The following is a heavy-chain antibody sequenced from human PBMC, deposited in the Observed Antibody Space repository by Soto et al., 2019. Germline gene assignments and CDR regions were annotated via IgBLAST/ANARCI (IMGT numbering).Heavy chain of an antibody. J-gene: IGHJ2*01. CDR1: GFTFSSYA. D-gene: IGHD6-19*01. V-gene: IGHV3-30-3*01. CDR3: ARDSRRYSSGWPPYWYFDL. CDR2: ISYDGSNK. Sequence: QVQLVESGGGVVQPGRSLRLSCAASGFTFSSYAMHWVRQAPGKGLEWVAVISYDGSNKYYADSVKGRFTISRDNSKNTLYLQMNSLRAEDTAVYYCARDSRRYSSGWPPYWYFDLWGRGTLVTVSS.